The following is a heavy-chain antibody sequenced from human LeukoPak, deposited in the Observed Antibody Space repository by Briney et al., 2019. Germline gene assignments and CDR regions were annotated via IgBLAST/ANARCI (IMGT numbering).Heavy chain of an antibody. D-gene: IGHD5-12*01. J-gene: IGHJ4*02. V-gene: IGHV3-30*04. CDR2: ISYDGSKK. CDR1: GFTFGTYA. Sequence: GGSLRLSCAASGFTFGTYAMHWVRQAPGKGLEWVTIISYDGSKKYYADSVRGRLTISRDNSKNTLYLQMNSLRLEDTALYYCAGGDPYRGYDYPGVWGQGTLVTVSS. CDR3: AGGDPYRGYDYPGV.